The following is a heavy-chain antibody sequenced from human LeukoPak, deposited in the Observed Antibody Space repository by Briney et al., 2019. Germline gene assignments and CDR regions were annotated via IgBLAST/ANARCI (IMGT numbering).Heavy chain of an antibody. D-gene: IGHD3-3*01. CDR2: MNPNSGNT. V-gene: IGHV1-8*01. CDR3: AGDFWSGYGRQRHDAFDI. CDR1: GYTFTSYD. J-gene: IGHJ3*02. Sequence: ASVKVSCKASGYTFTSYDINWVRQATGQGLEWMGWMNPNSGNTGSAQKFQGRVTMTRDMSTSTVYMELSSLRSEDTAVYYCAGDFWSGYGRQRHDAFDIWGQGTMVTVSS.